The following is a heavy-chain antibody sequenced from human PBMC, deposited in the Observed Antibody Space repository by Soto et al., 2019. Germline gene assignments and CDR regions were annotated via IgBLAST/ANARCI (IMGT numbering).Heavy chain of an antibody. V-gene: IGHV2-26*01. J-gene: IGHJ5*02. D-gene: IGHD5-12*01. CDR2: IFSTDAK. CDR3: VRSRGDGYTLNGFDP. Sequence: QVTLKESGPVLVKPTETLPLTCTVSGFSLNYASMGVSWIRQPPGKALEWLALIFSTDAKAYTASLKTRLTISKDTSKRQVVLSTANVDPVDTGTYYCVRSRGDGYTLNGFDPWGQGTVVTVSS. CDR1: GFSLNYASMG.